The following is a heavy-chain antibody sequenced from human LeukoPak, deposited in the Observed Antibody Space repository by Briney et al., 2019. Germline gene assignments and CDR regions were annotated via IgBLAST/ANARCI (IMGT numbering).Heavy chain of an antibody. Sequence: PGGSLRLSCAASGFTFRSYWMSWVRQAPGKGLEWVASVKEDGSEEYSVDSVKGRFTISRDNAKNSLYLQMNSLRAEDTAVCYCARLGYCSSGSCFYGMDVWGRGTTVTVSS. D-gene: IGHD2-15*01. CDR2: VKEDGSEE. J-gene: IGHJ6*02. V-gene: IGHV3-7*05. CDR1: GFTFRSYW. CDR3: ARLGYCSSGSCFYGMDV.